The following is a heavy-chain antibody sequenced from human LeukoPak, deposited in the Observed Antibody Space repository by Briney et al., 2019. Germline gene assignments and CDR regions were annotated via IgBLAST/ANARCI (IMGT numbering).Heavy chain of an antibody. CDR2: IYYSGST. CDR1: GGSISSGGSY. D-gene: IGHD4-17*01. J-gene: IGHJ4*02. CDR3: ARGHTSTVTTLAYDY. V-gene: IGHV4-31*03. Sequence: SETLSLTCTVSGGSISSGGSYWSWIRQHPGKGLEWIGYIYYSGSTYYNPSLKSRVTISVDTSKNQFSLKLSSVTAADTAVYYCARGHTSTVTTLAYDYWGQGTLVTVSS.